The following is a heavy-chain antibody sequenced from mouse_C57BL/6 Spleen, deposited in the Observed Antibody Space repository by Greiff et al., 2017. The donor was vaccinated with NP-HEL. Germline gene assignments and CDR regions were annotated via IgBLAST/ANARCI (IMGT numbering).Heavy chain of an antibody. D-gene: IGHD1-1*01. CDR3: AKRSYGSSYAMDY. Sequence: VKLEESGPGLVQPSQSLSITCTVSGFSLTSYGVHWVRQSPGKGLEWLGVIWRGGSTDYNAAFMSRLSITKDNSKSQVFFKMNSLQADDTAIYYCAKRSYGSSYAMDYWGQGTSVTVSS. J-gene: IGHJ4*01. CDR2: IWRGGST. V-gene: IGHV2-5*01. CDR1: GFSLTSYG.